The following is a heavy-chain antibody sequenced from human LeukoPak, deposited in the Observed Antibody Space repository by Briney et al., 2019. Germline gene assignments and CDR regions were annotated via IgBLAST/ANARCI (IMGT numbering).Heavy chain of an antibody. CDR3: ARAPPYSSTWPLDY. V-gene: IGHV3-53*01. Sequence: GGSLRLFCAASGFTVSSNYMSWVRQAPGKGLEWVSVIYSGGSTYYADSVKGRFTISRDNSKNTLYLQMNSLRAEDTAVYYCARAPPYSSTWPLDYWGQGTLVTVSS. CDR2: IYSGGST. CDR1: GFTVSSNY. D-gene: IGHD6-13*01. J-gene: IGHJ4*02.